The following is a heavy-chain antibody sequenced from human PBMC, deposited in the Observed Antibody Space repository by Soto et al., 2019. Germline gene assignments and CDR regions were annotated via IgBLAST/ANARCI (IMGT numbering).Heavy chain of an antibody. J-gene: IGHJ3*02. CDR3: ARAYSDAFAI. CDR2: ISISGTGI. D-gene: IGHD2-15*01. CDR1: GFTFRDYY. V-gene: IGHV3-11*01. Sequence: GGSLRLSCAASGFTFRDYYMTWIRQAPGKGLEWISYISISGTGIYYPDSVRGRFTISRDNAKNSLYLQMSSLRAEDTAVYYCARAYSDAFAIWGPGTMVTFSS.